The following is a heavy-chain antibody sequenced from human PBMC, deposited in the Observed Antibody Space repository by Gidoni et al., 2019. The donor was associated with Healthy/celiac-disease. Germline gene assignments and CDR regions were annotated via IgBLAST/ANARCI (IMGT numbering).Heavy chain of an antibody. V-gene: IGHV4-34*01. CDR2: INHSGST. D-gene: IGHD3-22*01. CDR1: GGSFSGYY. Sequence: QVQLQQWGAGLLKPSETLSLTCAVYGGSFSGYYWSWIRQPPGKGLEWIGEINHSGSTNYNPSLKSRVTISVDTSKNQFSLKLSSVTAADTAVYYCASWYDTVAVLAWGQGTLVTVSS. J-gene: IGHJ4*02. CDR3: ASWYDTVAVLA.